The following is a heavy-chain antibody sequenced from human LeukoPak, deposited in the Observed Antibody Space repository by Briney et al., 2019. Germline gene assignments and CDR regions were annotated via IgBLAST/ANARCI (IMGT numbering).Heavy chain of an antibody. D-gene: IGHD3-16*01. CDR2: IYHSGST. J-gene: IGHJ4*02. CDR3: SLGDSLYYFDY. Sequence: PSETLSLTCTVSGGSISSSSYYWGWIRQPPGKGLEWIGSIYHSGSTYYNPSLKSRVAISVDTSKSQFSLKLSSVTAADTAVYYCSLGDSLYYFDYWGQGTLVTVSS. V-gene: IGHV4-39*01. CDR1: GGSISSSSYY.